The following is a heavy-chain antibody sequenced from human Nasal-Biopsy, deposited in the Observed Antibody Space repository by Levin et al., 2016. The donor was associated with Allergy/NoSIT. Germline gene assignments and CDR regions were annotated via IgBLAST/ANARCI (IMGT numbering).Heavy chain of an antibody. CDR3: ARSRRCISPTCQDVRGGYDP. V-gene: IGHV7-4-1*02. Sequence: ASVKVSCKASGYTFTTYAINWVRQAPGQGLEWMGWINTNTGSPAYAQGFTGRFVFSLDTSVTTAYLQINSLKSEDTAIYFCARSRRCISPTCQDVRGGYDPWGQGTLVTVSS. CDR1: GYTFTTYA. CDR2: INTNTGSP. D-gene: IGHD2-15*01. J-gene: IGHJ5*02.